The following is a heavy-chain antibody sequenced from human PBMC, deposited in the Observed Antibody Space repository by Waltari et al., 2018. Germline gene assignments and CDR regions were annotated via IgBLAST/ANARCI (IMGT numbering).Heavy chain of an antibody. Sequence: EVQLVESGGGLVQPGGSLRLSCAATGFTFSSYWMSWVRQAPGKGLEWVANIKQDGSEQYYVDSVKGRFTISRDNAKNSLYMQMNSLRAEDTAVYYCARDQDYDFWSGYYGNYFDYGGQGTLVTVSS. CDR3: ARDQDYDFWSGYYGNYFDY. V-gene: IGHV3-7*01. CDR1: GFTFSSYW. J-gene: IGHJ4*02. CDR2: IKQDGSEQ. D-gene: IGHD3-3*01.